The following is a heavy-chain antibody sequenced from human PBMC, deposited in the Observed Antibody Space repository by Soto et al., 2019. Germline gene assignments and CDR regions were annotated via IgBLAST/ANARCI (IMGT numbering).Heavy chain of an antibody. CDR3: ARLSPTSYYGMDV. CDR2: IYQRGTT. V-gene: IGHV4-30-2*01. D-gene: IGHD1-1*01. CDR1: GDSISRGDYS. J-gene: IGHJ6*02. Sequence: QLQLQESGSGLVRPSQTLSLTCAVSGDSISRGDYSWNWIRQPPGKGLEWIGNIYQRGTTSYNPSLKSRLTISLDRSENQFSLRLTSVTAADSAVYYCARLSPTSYYGMDVWGQGTTVTVSS.